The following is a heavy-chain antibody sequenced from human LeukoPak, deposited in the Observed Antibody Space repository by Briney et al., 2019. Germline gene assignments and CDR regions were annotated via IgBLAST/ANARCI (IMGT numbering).Heavy chain of an antibody. CDR1: GGSISSYY. D-gene: IGHD3-22*01. Sequence: SETLSLTCTVSGGSISSYYWSWIRQPPGKGLEWIGYIYYSGSTNYDPSLKSRVTISVDTSKNQFSLKLSSVTAADTAVYYCAITYYYDSSGYRGYYFDYWGQGTLVTVSS. CDR3: AITYYYDSSGYRGYYFDY. J-gene: IGHJ4*02. V-gene: IGHV4-59*08. CDR2: IYYSGST.